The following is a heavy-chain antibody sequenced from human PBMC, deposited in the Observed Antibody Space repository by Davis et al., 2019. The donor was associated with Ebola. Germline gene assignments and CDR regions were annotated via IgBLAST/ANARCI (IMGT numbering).Heavy chain of an antibody. CDR2: INPNSGGT. CDR3: ARVGRVGATRNYFDY. Sequence: AASVKVSCKASGYTFTGYYMHWVRQAPGQGLEWMGRINPNSGGTNYAQKFQGRVTMTRDTSISTAYMELSRLRSDDTAVYYCARVGRVGATRNYFDYWGQGTLVTVSS. D-gene: IGHD1-26*01. CDR1: GYTFTGYY. V-gene: IGHV1-2*06. J-gene: IGHJ4*02.